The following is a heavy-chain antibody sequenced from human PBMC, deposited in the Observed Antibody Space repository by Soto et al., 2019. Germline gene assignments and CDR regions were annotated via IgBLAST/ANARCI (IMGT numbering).Heavy chain of an antibody. Sequence: QVQVVESGGGVVQPGRSLRLSCAASGFTFSRYAIHWVRQAQGKGLEWVAVISRDGSNKYYVDSVKGRFTISRDNSRNTVYLQMNSLRDEDTAVYYCARSRNSAVADSFDFWGQGTLVTVSS. CDR2: ISRDGSNK. CDR3: ARSRNSAVADSFDF. V-gene: IGHV3-30*04. J-gene: IGHJ4*02. D-gene: IGHD3-10*01. CDR1: GFTFSRYA.